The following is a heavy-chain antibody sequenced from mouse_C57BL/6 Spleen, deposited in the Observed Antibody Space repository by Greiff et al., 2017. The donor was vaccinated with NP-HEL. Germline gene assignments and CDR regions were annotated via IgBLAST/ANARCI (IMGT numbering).Heavy chain of an antibody. CDR1: GYTFTSYG. Sequence: QVQLQQSGAELARPGASVKLSCKASGYTFTSYGISWVKQRTGQGLEWIGEIYPRSGNTYYNEKFKGKATLTADKSSSTAYMELRSLTSEDSAVYVCARRDYGSSYDGYFDVWGTGTTVTVSS. D-gene: IGHD1-1*01. CDR2: IYPRSGNT. CDR3: ARRDYGSSYDGYFDV. J-gene: IGHJ1*03. V-gene: IGHV1-81*01.